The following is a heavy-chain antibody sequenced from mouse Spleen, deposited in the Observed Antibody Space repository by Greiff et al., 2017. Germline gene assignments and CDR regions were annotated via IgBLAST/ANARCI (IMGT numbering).Heavy chain of an antibody. CDR3: ARQEYGKECAY. CDR1: GFTFSSYA. V-gene: IGHV5-9-3*01. Sequence: EVKLMESGGGLVKPGGSLKLSCAASGFTFSSYAMSWVRQTPEKRLEWVATISSGGSYTYYPDSVKGRFTISRDNAKNTLYLQMSSLRSEDTAMYYCARQEYGKECAYWGQRTLVTVSA. D-gene: IGHD2-10*02. CDR2: ISSGGSYT. J-gene: IGHJ3*01.